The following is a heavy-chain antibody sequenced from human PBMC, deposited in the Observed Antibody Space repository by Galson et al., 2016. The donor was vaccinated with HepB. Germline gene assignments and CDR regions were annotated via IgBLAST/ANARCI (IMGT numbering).Heavy chain of an antibody. J-gene: IGHJ4*02. Sequence: TLSLTCTVSGGSISSGGYYWSWIRQHPGKGLEWIGYIYYRGTSYHNPSLKSRVTISVDTSENRFSLNLSSVTAADTAVYYCATSLRYGEVSFDHWGQGTLVTVSS. V-gene: IGHV4-31*03. CDR1: GGSISSGGYY. CDR2: IYYRGTS. D-gene: IGHD4/OR15-4a*01. CDR3: ATSLRYGEVSFDH.